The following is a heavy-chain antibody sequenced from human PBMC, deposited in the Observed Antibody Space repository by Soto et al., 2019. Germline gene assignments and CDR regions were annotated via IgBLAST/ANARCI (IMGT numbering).Heavy chain of an antibody. V-gene: IGHV1-69*02. J-gene: IGHJ5*02. Sequence: QVQLVQSGAEVKKPGSSVKVSCKASGGTFSSYTISWVRQAPGQGLEWMGRIIPILGIANYAQKFQGRVTITADKSTSTAYMELSSLRSEDTAVYYCAGGGFWSGYYSWFDPWGQGTLVTVSS. CDR3: AGGGFWSGYYSWFDP. D-gene: IGHD3-3*01. CDR2: IIPILGIA. CDR1: GGTFSSYT.